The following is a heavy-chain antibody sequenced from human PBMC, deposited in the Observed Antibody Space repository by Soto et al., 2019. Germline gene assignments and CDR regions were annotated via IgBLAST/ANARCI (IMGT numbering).Heavy chain of an antibody. CDR3: GRGGGDGYNWGGY. J-gene: IGHJ4*02. CDR1: GGTFSSYT. D-gene: IGHD5-12*01. V-gene: IGHV1-69*02. Sequence: QVQLVQSGAEVKKPGSSVKVSCKASGGTFSSYTISWVRQAPGQGLEWMGRIIPILGIANYAQKLQGRVTITADKSTSTAEMELSSLRSEDTALYSCGRGGGDGYNWGGYWGQGTLVTVSS. CDR2: IIPILGIA.